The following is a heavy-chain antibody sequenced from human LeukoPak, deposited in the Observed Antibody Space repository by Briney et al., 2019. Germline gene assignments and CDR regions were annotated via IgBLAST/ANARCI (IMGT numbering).Heavy chain of an antibody. Sequence: PGGSLRLSCAASGFTVSSKYINWVRQAPGEGLEWVSLIYGSTSADYADSVKGRFTISRDNSMNTVYLQMNSLRAEDTAIYYCARLNFGDDYWGQGTLVAVSS. CDR3: ARLNFGDDY. V-gene: IGHV3-66*01. J-gene: IGHJ4*02. D-gene: IGHD4-17*01. CDR2: IYGSTSA. CDR1: GFTVSSKY.